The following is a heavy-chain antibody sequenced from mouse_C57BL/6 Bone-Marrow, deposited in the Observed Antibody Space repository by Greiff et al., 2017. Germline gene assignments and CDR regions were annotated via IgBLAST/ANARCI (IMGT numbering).Heavy chain of an antibody. CDR3: AIYGIRYPPFDY. Sequence: QVQIQQPGAELVRPGTSVKLSCKASGYTFTSYWMHWVKQRPGQGLEWIGVIDPSDSYTNYNQKFKGKATLTVDTSSSTAYMQLSSLTSEDSAVYYCAIYGIRYPPFDYWGQGTTLTVSS. CDR1: GYTFTSYW. J-gene: IGHJ2*01. D-gene: IGHD1-1*01. V-gene: IGHV1-59*01. CDR2: IDPSDSYT.